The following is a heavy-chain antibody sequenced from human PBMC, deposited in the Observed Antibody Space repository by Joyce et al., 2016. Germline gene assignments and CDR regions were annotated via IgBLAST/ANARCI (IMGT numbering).Heavy chain of an antibody. CDR1: GFAFSTYT. D-gene: IGHD6-13*01. Sequence: EVQLVESGGGLVKPGGSMRLSCAASGFAFSTYTMSLVRQGPGKGLEWVASISDNSRFIYYADSLKGRFTISRDNAKNSLYLQMNSLRAEDTAVYYCGRVDPTEQPIDYWGQGTLVTVSS. V-gene: IGHV3-21*01. CDR3: GRVDPTEQPIDY. J-gene: IGHJ4*02. CDR2: ISDNSRFI.